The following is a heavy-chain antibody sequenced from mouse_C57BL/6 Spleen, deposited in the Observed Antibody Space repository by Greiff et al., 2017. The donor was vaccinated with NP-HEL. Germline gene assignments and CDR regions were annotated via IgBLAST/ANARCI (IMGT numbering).Heavy chain of an antibody. V-gene: IGHV1-82*01. Sequence: VQLQQSGPELVKPGASVKISCKASGYAFSSSWMNWVKQRPGKGLEWIGRIYPGDGDTNYNGKFKGKATLTADKSSSTAYMQLSSLTSEDSAVYFCARDYPMDYWGQGTSVTVSS. CDR2: IYPGDGDT. J-gene: IGHJ4*01. CDR1: GYAFSSSW. CDR3: ARDYPMDY.